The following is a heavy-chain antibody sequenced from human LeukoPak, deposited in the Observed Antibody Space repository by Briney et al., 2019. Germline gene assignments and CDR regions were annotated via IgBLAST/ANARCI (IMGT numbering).Heavy chain of an antibody. CDR1: GYTFTSGFC. D-gene: IGHD3-16*01. CDR2: ISHSGST. CDR3: AREGAVPGIDP. J-gene: IGHJ5*02. V-gene: IGHV4-38-2*02. Sequence: SETLSLTCAVFGYTFTSGFCRGWIRQPPGKGLEWIGTISHSGSTDYKSTLESRLTISMDTSKNQFSMRLTSVTDADTGVYYSAREGAVPGIDPWGQGTLVTVSS.